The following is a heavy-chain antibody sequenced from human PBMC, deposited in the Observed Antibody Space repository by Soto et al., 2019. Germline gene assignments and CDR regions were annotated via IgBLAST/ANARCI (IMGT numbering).Heavy chain of an antibody. D-gene: IGHD5-12*01. V-gene: IGHV1-2*04. Sequence: GASVKVSCKASGYTFTGYYMHWVRQAPGQGLEWMGWINPNSGGTNYAQKFQGWVTMTRDTSISTAYMELSRLRSDDTAVYYCAVEGYSGYDSAGKKDYYYYGMDVWGQGTTVTVSS. CDR3: AVEGYSGYDSAGKKDYYYYGMDV. CDR2: INPNSGGT. CDR1: GYTFTGYY. J-gene: IGHJ6*02.